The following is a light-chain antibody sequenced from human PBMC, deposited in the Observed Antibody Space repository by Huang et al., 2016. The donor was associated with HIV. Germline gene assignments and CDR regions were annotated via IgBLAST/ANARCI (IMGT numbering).Light chain of an antibody. CDR2: GAS. Sequence: EIVLTQFPGTLSLSPGERATLSCRASQSVTSDYVAWYPQKPGQAPRLLIYGASRRATGIPDRFSGSGSGTDFTLTISRLEPEDFAIYFCQQYGSSLSITFGQGTRLEIQ. V-gene: IGKV3-20*01. CDR1: QSVTSDY. J-gene: IGKJ5*01. CDR3: QQYGSSLSIT.